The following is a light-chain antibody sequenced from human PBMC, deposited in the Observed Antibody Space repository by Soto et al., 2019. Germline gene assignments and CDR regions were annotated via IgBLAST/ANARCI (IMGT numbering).Light chain of an antibody. CDR3: CSYAGSSTLYV. CDR2: EVS. Sequence: QSALTQPASVSGSPGQSITISCTGSYSDVGGDDFVSWYQHHPGKAPKLIIYEVSYRPSGVSNRFSGSKSGNTASLTISGLQAEDEADYYCCSYAGSSTLYVFGTGTKGTVL. CDR1: YSDVGGDDF. J-gene: IGLJ1*01. V-gene: IGLV2-23*02.